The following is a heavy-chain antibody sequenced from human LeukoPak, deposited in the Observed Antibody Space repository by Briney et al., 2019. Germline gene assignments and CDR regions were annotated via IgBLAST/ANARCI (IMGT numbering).Heavy chain of an antibody. J-gene: IGHJ4*02. CDR3: ARVGTAGDFTYLDY. CDR2: IYYSGCT. V-gene: IGHV4-59*08. D-gene: IGHD3-3*01. Sequence: PSETLSLTCTVSGGSISSYYWSWIRQPPGKGLEWIGYIYYSGCTNYNPSLTSRVTISVDTSKNQFSLKLSSVTAADTAVYYCARVGTAGDFTYLDYWGQGTLVTVSS. CDR1: GGSISSYY.